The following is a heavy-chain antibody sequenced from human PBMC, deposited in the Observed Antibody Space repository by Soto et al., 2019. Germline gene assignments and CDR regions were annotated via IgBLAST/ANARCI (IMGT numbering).Heavy chain of an antibody. CDR1: GDSVSSNSAA. J-gene: IGHJ4*02. Sequence: QVQLQQSGPGLVKPSQTLSLTCAISGDSVSSNSAAWNWIRQSPSRVLEWRGRTYYRSKWYSDYTVSGKSRITITPDTSKTQFSLRLNSVTPEDTAVYYCTQAAGYISTWFFDSWAQGTLVTVSS. D-gene: IGHD6-13*01. CDR2: TYYRSKWYS. CDR3: TQAAGYISTWFFDS. V-gene: IGHV6-1*01.